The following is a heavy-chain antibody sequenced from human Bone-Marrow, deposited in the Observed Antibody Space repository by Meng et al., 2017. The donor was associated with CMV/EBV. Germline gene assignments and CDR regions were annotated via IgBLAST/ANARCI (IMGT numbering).Heavy chain of an antibody. D-gene: IGHD1-26*01. CDR1: GFTFNGYA. Sequence: SLKISCAASGFTFNGYAMHWVRLGPGKGLEWVSGISWDSGGKAYADSVRGRFTISRDNAKKYLYLQMNSLRAEDMALYYCARTQNSGSNLAYWGQGKLV. V-gene: IGHV3-9*03. CDR3: ARTQNSGSNLAY. J-gene: IGHJ4*02. CDR2: ISWDSGGK.